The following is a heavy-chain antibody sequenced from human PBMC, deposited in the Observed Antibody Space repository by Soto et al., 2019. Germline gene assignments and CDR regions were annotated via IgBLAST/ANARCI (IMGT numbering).Heavy chain of an antibody. V-gene: IGHV4-31*03. D-gene: IGHD3-3*02. CDR1: GGYISGCGYY. Sequence: SEALSLPCTVAGGYISGCGYYWIWIRQHPGKGLEWIGYIYYSGSTYYNPSLKSRGAISVDTTKNQFSLRLRSVTAADTALYFCARHSLALRKNNWSDPWGQGIMVTVSS. J-gene: IGHJ5*02. CDR3: ARHSLALRKNNWSDP. CDR2: IYYSGST.